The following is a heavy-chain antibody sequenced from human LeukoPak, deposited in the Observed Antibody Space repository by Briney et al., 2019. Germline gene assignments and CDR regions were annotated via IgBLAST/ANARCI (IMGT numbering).Heavy chain of an antibody. CDR2: ISYDGSNK. V-gene: IGHV3-30*18. CDR1: GFTFSSYG. Sequence: GGSLRLSCAASGFTFSSYGMHWVRQAPGKGLEWVAVISYDGSNKYYGDSVKGRFTISRDNSKNTLYLQMNSLRAEDTAVYYCAKDYYGGHSYGPFDYWGQGTLVTVSS. D-gene: IGHD5-18*01. CDR3: AKDYYGGHSYGPFDY. J-gene: IGHJ4*02.